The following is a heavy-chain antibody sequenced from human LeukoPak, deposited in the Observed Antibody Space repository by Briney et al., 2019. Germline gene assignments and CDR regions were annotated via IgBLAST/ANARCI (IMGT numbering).Heavy chain of an antibody. CDR3: AREGDIVVVPAAPGDV. CDR2: IKQDGSEK. CDR1: GFTFSSYW. V-gene: IGHV3-7*01. D-gene: IGHD2-2*01. Sequence: GGSLRPSCAASGFTFSSYWMSWVRQAPGKGLEWVANIKQDGSEKYYVDSVKGRFTISRDNARNSLYLQMNSLRAEDTAVYYCAREGDIVVVPAAPGDVWGKGTTVTVSS. J-gene: IGHJ6*04.